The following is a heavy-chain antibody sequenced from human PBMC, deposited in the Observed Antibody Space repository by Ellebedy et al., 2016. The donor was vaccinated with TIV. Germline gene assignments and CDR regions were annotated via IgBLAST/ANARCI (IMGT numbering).Heavy chain of an antibody. CDR1: GGSISSSSYY. Sequence: SETLSLTXTVSGGSISSSSYYWGWIRQPPGKGLEWIGSIYYSGSAYYNPSLKSRVTISVDTSKNQFSLKLSSVTAADTAVYYCASYPLRYFDWLLHLDYWGQGTLVTVSS. CDR3: ASYPLRYFDWLLHLDY. CDR2: IYYSGSA. V-gene: IGHV4-39*01. D-gene: IGHD3-9*01. J-gene: IGHJ4*02.